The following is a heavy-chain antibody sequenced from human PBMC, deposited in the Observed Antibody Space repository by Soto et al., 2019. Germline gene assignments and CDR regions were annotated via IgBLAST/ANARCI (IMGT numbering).Heavy chain of an antibody. CDR2: FSGGGDAT. J-gene: IGHJ2*01. V-gene: IGHV3-23*01. CDR3: AIKVAGSTSRPDYWYFAL. CDR1: GFTFINYA. D-gene: IGHD2-2*01. Sequence: EVQLLESGGDSVQPGGSVRLSCAGSGFTFINYAMNWVRQAPGKGLEWVSTFSGGGDATFFADSVRGRFTFSSANSKNTATLQMNRLGVDDRAVYYCAIKVAGSTSRPDYWYFALWGRGTLVTVSS.